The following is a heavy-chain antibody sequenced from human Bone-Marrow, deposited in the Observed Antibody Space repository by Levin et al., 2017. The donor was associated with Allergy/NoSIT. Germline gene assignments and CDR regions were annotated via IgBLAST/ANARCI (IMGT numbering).Heavy chain of an antibody. J-gene: IGHJ6*02. D-gene: IGHD3-3*01. Sequence: SQTLSLTCAVYGGSFSGYYWSWIRQPPGKGLEWIGEINHSGSTNYNPSLKSRVTISVDTSKNQFSLKLSSVTAADTAVYYCARGNYDFWSGYYMRYYYYYGMDVWGQGTTVTVSS. CDR1: GGSFSGYY. CDR2: INHSGST. V-gene: IGHV4-34*01. CDR3: ARGNYDFWSGYYMRYYYYYGMDV.